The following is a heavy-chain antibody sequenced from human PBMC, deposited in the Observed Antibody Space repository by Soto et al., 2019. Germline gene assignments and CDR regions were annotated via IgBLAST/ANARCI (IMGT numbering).Heavy chain of an antibody. CDR3: AREGHISGFDY. D-gene: IGHD1-26*01. J-gene: IGHJ4*02. Sequence: SETLSLTCSISGGSFSSYYWNWIRQPPGKGLEWIGYIYYGGSTNYNPSLKSRVSISVERSKNQFSLKLSSVTAADSAVYYCAREGHISGFDYWGQGALVTVSS. CDR2: IYYGGST. V-gene: IGHV4-59*01. CDR1: GGSFSSYY.